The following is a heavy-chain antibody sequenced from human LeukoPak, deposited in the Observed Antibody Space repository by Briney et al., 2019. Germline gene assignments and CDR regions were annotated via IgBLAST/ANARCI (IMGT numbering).Heavy chain of an antibody. CDR1: GGSISSYY. D-gene: IGHD4-17*01. CDR3: ARDGDYFAFDI. J-gene: IGHJ3*02. V-gene: IGHV4-59*01. Sequence: PSETLSLTCTVSGGSISSYYWSWIRQPPGKGLEWIGYICYSGSTNYNPSLKSRVTISVDTSKNQFSLKLSSVTAADTAVYYCARDGDYFAFDIWGQGTMVTVSS. CDR2: ICYSGST.